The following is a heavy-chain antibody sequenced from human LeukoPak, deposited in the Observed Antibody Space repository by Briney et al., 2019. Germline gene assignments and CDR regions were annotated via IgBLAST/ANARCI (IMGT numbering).Heavy chain of an antibody. CDR2: IYDSGST. CDR3: ARHYGP. Sequence: SETLSLTCAVYGGSFSGYYCGWIRQPPGKGLEWIGSIYDSGSTYYNPSLKSRVTISVDTSKNQFSLKLNSVTAADTAVYYCARHYGPWGQGTLVTVSS. J-gene: IGHJ5*02. CDR1: GGSFSGYY. D-gene: IGHD3-10*01. V-gene: IGHV4-39*01.